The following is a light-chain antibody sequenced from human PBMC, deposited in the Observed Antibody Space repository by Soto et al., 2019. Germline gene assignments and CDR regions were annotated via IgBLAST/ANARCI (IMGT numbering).Light chain of an antibody. CDR2: GGN. J-gene: IGLJ1*01. V-gene: IGLV1-40*01. CDR3: QAYDTRLNNYV. Sequence: QRVLTQPPSVSGAPGQTVTISCTGSSSNIGAPYDVHWYQHLPGTAATLLIYGGNNRPSVVPDRFSGSRSGTSASLDITGLQAAYEAAYFCQAYDTRLNNYVFGTETKVTVL. CDR1: SSNIGAPYD.